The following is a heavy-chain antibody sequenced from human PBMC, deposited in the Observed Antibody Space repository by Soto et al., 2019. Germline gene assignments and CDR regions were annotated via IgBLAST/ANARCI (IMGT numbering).Heavy chain of an antibody. CDR1: GLIFSDYA. J-gene: IGHJ1*01. CDR3: ATDRFGIVGPVAY. D-gene: IGHD1-26*01. V-gene: IGHV3-23*01. Sequence: EVQLLESGGNLVQPGGSLRLSGAASGLIFSDYAMSWVRQAPGKGLECVACISGSGGDTFYADSVKGRFTISRDNSKNTLSLDMNSLRVDDTAVYFCATDRFGIVGPVAYWGQGTLVTVSS. CDR2: ISGSGGDT.